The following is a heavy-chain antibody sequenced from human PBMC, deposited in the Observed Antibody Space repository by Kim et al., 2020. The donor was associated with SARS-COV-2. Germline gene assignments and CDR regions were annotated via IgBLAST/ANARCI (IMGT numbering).Heavy chain of an antibody. D-gene: IGHD2-15*01. V-gene: IGHV3-21*01. CDR3: ARGLGYCSGGSCTGP. J-gene: IGHJ5*02. Sequence: GSLRLSCAASGFTFSSYSMNWVRQAPGKGLEWVSSISSSSSYIYYADSVKGRFTISRDNAKNSLYLQMNSLRAEDTAVYYCARGLGYCSGGSCTGPWGQGTLVTVSS. CDR1: GFTFSSYS. CDR2: ISSSSSYI.